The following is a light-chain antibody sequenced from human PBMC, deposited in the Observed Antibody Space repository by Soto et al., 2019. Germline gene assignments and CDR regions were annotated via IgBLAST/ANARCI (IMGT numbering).Light chain of an antibody. CDR3: QQGYSVPYT. J-gene: IGKJ2*01. V-gene: IGKV1-39*01. Sequence: DVQMTQSPSSLSASVGDRVTMTCRASQSISTSLNWYQQKPGKAPKLLIYAASTLQSGVSSRFSGSGSGTDFTLTISSLQPEDFATYFCQQGYSVPYTFAQGTKVDIK. CDR1: QSISTS. CDR2: AAS.